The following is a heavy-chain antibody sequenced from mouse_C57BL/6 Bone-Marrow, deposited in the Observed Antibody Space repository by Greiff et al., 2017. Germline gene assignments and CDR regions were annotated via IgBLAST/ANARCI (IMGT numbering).Heavy chain of an antibody. J-gene: IGHJ2*01. CDR2: IDPSDSYT. CDR3: AGGVYYFDY. V-gene: IGHV1-69*01. Sequence: VQLQQPGAELVMPGASVKLSCKASGYTFTSYWMHWVKQRPGQGLEWIGEIDPSDSYTNYNQKFKGKSTLTVDKSSSTAYMQLSSLTSEDSAVYCCAGGVYYFDYWGQGTTLTVSS. CDR1: GYTFTSYW.